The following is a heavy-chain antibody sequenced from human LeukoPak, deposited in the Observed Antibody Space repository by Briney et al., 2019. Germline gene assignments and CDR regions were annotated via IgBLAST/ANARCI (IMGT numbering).Heavy chain of an antibody. J-gene: IGHJ4*02. V-gene: IGHV1-69*01. CDR1: GGTFSSYA. CDR2: IIPIFGTA. D-gene: IGHD3-3*01. CDR3: ARSRNCDFWSGPEGVYFDY. Sequence: SVKVSCKASGGTFSSYAISWVRQAPGQGLEWMGGIIPIFGTANYAQKFQGRVTITADESTSTAYMELSSLRSEDTAVYYCARSRNCDFWSGPEGVYFDYWGQGTLVTVSS.